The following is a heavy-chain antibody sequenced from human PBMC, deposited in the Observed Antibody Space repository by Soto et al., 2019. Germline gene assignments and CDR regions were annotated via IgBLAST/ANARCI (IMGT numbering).Heavy chain of an antibody. CDR1: GFTFSSYG. J-gene: IGHJ2*01. V-gene: IGHV3-33*01. D-gene: IGHD4-17*01. CDR2: IWYDGSNK. CDR3: ARDRHYGGNPEWYFDL. Sequence: QVQLVESGGGVVQPGRSLRLSCAASGFTFSSYGMHWVRQAPGKGLEWVAVIWYDGSNKYYADSVKGRFTISRDNSKNTLYLQMNRLRAEDKAVYYCARDRHYGGNPEWYFDLWGRGTLVTVSS.